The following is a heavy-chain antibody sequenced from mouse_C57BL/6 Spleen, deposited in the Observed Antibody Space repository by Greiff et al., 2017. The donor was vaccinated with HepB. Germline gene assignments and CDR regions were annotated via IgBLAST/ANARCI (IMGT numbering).Heavy chain of an antibody. CDR2: IYPGSGST. Sequence: VQLQQPGAELVKPGASVKMSCKASGYTFTSYWITWVKQRPGQGLEWIGDIYPGSGSTNYNEKFKSKATLTVDTSSSTAYMQLSSLTSEDSAVYDCASYYGSSYHWYFDVWGTGTTVTVSS. D-gene: IGHD1-1*01. V-gene: IGHV1-55*01. CDR3: ASYYGSSYHWYFDV. CDR1: GYTFTSYW. J-gene: IGHJ1*03.